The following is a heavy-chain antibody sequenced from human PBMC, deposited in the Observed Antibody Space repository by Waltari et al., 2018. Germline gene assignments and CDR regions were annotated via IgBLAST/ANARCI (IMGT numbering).Heavy chain of an antibody. CDR2: IYYSGST. Sequence: QLQLQESGPGLVKPSETLSLTCTVSGGSISSSSYYWGWIRQPPGKGLGWIGSIYYSGSTYYNPSLKSRVTISVDTSKNQFSLKLSSVTAADTAVYYCARLHYDYVWGSYRYTDHWYFDLWGRGTLVTVSS. CDR3: ARLHYDYVWGSYRYTDHWYFDL. V-gene: IGHV4-39*01. CDR1: GGSISSSSYY. D-gene: IGHD3-16*02. J-gene: IGHJ2*01.